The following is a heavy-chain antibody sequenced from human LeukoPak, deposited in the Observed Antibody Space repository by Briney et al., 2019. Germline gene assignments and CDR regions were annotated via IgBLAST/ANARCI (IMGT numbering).Heavy chain of an antibody. J-gene: IGHJ4*02. CDR1: GSTFSSYT. CDR2: ISRSSTYR. Sequence: GGSLRLSCAASGSTFSSYTMNWVRQAPGKGLEWVSSISRSSTYRYCAGSVKGRFTISRGNAKNSLYLQMNSLRAEDTAVYYCARGAAGYVGASSFDYWGQGTLVTVSS. D-gene: IGHD1-26*01. CDR3: ARGAAGYVGASSFDY. V-gene: IGHV3-21*06.